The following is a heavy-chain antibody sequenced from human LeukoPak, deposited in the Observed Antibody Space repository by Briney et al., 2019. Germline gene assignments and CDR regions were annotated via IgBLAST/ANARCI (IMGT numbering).Heavy chain of an antibody. CDR1: GSTFSSYS. Sequence: GGSLRLSCAASGSTFSSYSINWVRQAPGKGLEWVSSISSSSSYIYYADSVKGRFTISRDNAKNSLYLQMNSLRAEDTAVYYCARVTGYYYGMDVWGQGTTVTVSS. CDR2: ISSSSSYI. CDR3: ARVTGYYYGMDV. J-gene: IGHJ6*02. V-gene: IGHV3-21*01.